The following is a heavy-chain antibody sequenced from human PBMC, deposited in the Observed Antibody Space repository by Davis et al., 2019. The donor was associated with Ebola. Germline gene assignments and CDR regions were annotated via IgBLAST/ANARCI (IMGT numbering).Heavy chain of an antibody. J-gene: IGHJ6*02. V-gene: IGHV1-3*01. CDR3: AGNSVTTRLDYYGMDV. CDR1: GYTFTRIA. D-gene: IGHD4-17*01. CDR2: INAGNGNT. Sequence: AASVKVSCKASGYTFTRIAIHWVRQAPGHRLEWMGWINAGNGNTIYSQNFQGRVTITRDTSASTVYMELSSLRSEDTAVYYCAGNSVTTRLDYYGMDVWGQGTTVTVSS.